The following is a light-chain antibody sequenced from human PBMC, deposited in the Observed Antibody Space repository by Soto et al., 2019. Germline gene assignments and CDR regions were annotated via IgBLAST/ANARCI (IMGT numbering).Light chain of an antibody. CDR3: QQFNSWPLT. CDR1: QHVSSN. CDR2: DAT. V-gene: IGKV3-15*01. J-gene: IGKJ4*01. Sequence: EIVMTQFPATLSVSPGERATVSCRPSQHVSSNVAWYQQKPGQGPRLLIYDATSRATGIPARFSGSGFGTEFTLTISSLQSEDLAVYSCQQFNSWPLTVGGGTKVEIK.